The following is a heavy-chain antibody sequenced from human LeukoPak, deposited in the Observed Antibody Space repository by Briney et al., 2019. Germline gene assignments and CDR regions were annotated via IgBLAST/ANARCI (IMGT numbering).Heavy chain of an antibody. J-gene: IGHJ4*02. CDR2: ISGGGRTT. V-gene: IGHV3-23*01. CDR1: GFTFSNHA. D-gene: IGHD2-21*01. CDR3: AKNVVVKRYFDY. Sequence: PGGSLRLSCAASGFTFSNHAMSWVRQAPGKGLQGVSVISGGGRTTEYADSVKGRFTVSRDNSKNTLSLQMNSLRVEDTAIYYCAKNVVVKRYFDYWGQGTPVTVSS.